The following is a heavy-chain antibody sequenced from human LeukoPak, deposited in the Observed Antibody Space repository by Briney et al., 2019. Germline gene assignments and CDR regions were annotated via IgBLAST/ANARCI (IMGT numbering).Heavy chain of an antibody. J-gene: IGHJ4*02. CDR2: MNPNSGNT. Sequence: ASVKVSSKPSAYTFTSYDINWGRQAPGQGHEWIGGMNPNSGNTGYAQKFQGRVTMTRNTSISTAYMELSSLRSEDTAMYYCARGRGGYDDYYFVYWGQGTLVTVSS. V-gene: IGHV1-8*01. D-gene: IGHD5-12*01. CDR1: AYTFTSYD. CDR3: ARGRGGYDDYYFVY.